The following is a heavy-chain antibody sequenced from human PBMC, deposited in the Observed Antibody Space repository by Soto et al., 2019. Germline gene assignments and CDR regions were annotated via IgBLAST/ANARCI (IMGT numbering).Heavy chain of an antibody. CDR3: ARGKGSGYGLPRNWFDP. J-gene: IGHJ5*02. Sequence: SETLSLTCAVYGGSFSGYYWSWIRQPPGKGLEWIGEINHSGSTNYNPSLKSRVTISVDTSKNQFSLKLSSVTAADTAVYYCARGKGSGYGLPRNWFDPWGQGTLVTVSS. D-gene: IGHD5-12*01. CDR1: GGSFSGYY. V-gene: IGHV4-34*01. CDR2: INHSGST.